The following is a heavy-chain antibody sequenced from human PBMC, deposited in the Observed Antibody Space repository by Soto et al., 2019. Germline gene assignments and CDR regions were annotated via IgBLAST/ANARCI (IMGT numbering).Heavy chain of an antibody. J-gene: IGHJ4*01. CDR1: GVSIRNVY. CDR3: ARAHAPTLPFDS. V-gene: IGHV4-59*01. Sequence: SETLSLTCSVSGVSIRNVYRSWVRQAPGKRLEWIGFIFHSGNAKYNPSLKSRVTMSRDTSRNQISLSLDSVTAADTAIYFCARAHAPTLPFDSWGQGTLVTVYS. D-gene: IGHD2-15*01. CDR2: IFHSGNA.